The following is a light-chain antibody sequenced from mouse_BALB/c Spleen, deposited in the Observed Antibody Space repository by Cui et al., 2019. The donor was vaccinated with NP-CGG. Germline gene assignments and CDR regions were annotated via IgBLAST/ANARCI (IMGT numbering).Light chain of an antibody. CDR3: ALRYSNHWV. Sequence: VVSHQSALTTSPGETVTLTCRSSTGAVTTSKYANGVKEKPDHLFTGLIGGSNNRAPGVPARFSGSLIGDKAALTITGTQTEDEAIYFCALRYSNHWVFGGGTKLTVL. CDR1: TGAVTTSKY. CDR2: GSN. V-gene: IGLV1*01. J-gene: IGLJ1*01.